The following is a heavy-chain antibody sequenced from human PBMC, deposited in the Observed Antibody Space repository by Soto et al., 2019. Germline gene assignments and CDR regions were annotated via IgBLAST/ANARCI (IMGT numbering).Heavy chain of an antibody. CDR2: IWYDGSNK. CDR3: AREGAVVVVAATPFDY. CDR1: GFTFSSYG. V-gene: IGHV3-33*01. J-gene: IGHJ4*02. D-gene: IGHD2-15*01. Sequence: GGSLRLSCAASGFTFSSYGMHWVRQAPGKGLEWVAVIWYDGSNKYYADSVKGRFTISRDNSKNTLYLQMNSLRAEDTAVYYCAREGAVVVVAATPFDYWGQGTLVTVSS.